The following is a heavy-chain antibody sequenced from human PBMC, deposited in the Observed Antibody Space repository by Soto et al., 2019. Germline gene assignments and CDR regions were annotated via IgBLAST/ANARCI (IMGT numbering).Heavy chain of an antibody. J-gene: IGHJ6*02. Sequence: PGESLKISCKGSGYSFTSYWISWVRQMPGKGLEWMGIIYPGDSDTRYSPSFQGQVTISADKSISTAYLQWSSLKASDTAMYYCARPSGSYNPYYYYGMDVWGQGTTVTVSS. CDR2: IYPGDSDT. CDR3: ARPSGSYNPYYYYGMDV. D-gene: IGHD1-26*01. CDR1: GYSFTSYW. V-gene: IGHV5-51*01.